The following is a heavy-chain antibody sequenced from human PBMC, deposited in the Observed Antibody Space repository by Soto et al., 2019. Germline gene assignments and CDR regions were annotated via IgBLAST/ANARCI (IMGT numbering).Heavy chain of an antibody. CDR1: GFIFSDYA. CDR2: ITSSGSST. V-gene: IGHV3-23*01. Sequence: EVQLLESGGGGVQPGGSLRLSCAASGFIFSDYAMTWVRQTPGKGLEWVSAITSSGSSTYFADSLKGRITISRDNSKNTRSLQMDGLGVEDTAIYYCAKGVEGYVVSSFDSWGQGALVTVSS. D-gene: IGHD5-12*01. CDR3: AKGVEGYVVSSFDS. J-gene: IGHJ4*02.